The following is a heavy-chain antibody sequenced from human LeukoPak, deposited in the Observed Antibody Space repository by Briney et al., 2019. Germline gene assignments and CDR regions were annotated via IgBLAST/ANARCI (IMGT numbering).Heavy chain of an antibody. CDR1: GYAYTSYA. Sequence: ASVKVSCKASGYAYTSYAMNWVRQAPGQGLEWMGCINTNTGNPTYAQGFTGRFVFSLDTSVSTAYLQISSLKAEDTAVYYCARRLRGEDRQPWGPGTLVTVSS. V-gene: IGHV7-4-1*02. CDR3: ARRLRGEDRQP. D-gene: IGHD6-25*01. CDR2: INTNTGNP. J-gene: IGHJ4*02.